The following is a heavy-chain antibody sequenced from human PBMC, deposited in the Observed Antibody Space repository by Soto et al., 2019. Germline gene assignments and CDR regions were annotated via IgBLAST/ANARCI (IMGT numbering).Heavy chain of an antibody. CDR1: GGSISSYF. V-gene: IGHV4-59*01. Sequence: QVQLQESGPGLLKPSETLSLTCTVSGGSISSYFYIWVRQPPGKGLEWIGSVYYTGTTDYNPSLKSRVTISVDTSQTPFSLTLRSVTAADTAVYYCARDLAAVPRAFDYWCRGILLTVSS. J-gene: IGHJ4*02. D-gene: IGHD6-13*01. CDR3: ARDLAAVPRAFDY. CDR2: VYYTGTT.